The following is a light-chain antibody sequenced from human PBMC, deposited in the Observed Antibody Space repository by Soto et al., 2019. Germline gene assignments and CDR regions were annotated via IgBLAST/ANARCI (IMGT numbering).Light chain of an antibody. CDR2: RTS. CDR1: HSISSN. Sequence: VMTQSPATLSVSPGERATLSFRAIHSISSNLAWYQQKPGQAPRLLMFRTSSRATGFPARFSGSGSGTEFNLTISSLQSEDFGVYYCQQYNNWPRATFGGGTKVDIK. CDR3: QQYNNWPRAT. J-gene: IGKJ4*01. V-gene: IGKV3-15*01.